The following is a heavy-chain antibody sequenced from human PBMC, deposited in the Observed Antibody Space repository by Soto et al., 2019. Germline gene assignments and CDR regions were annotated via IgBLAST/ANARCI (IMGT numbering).Heavy chain of an antibody. V-gene: IGHV3-74*01. CDR1: DFTFSSSW. J-gene: IGHJ4*02. CDR3: AKDRAYSSDY. D-gene: IGHD2-15*01. CDR2: INSAGSTT. Sequence: EVQLVESGGGLVQPGGSLRLSCAVSDFTFSSSWMHWVRQAPVKGLVCVSRINSAGSTTTYADSVKGRFTISRDNAKNMLYLQMTSLRAEDTAVYYCAKDRAYSSDYWGQGTLVTVSS.